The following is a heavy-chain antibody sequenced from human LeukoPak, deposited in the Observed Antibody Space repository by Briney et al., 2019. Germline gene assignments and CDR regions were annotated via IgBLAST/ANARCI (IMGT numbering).Heavy chain of an antibody. CDR2: IYTSGGT. Sequence: SETLSLICTVSGDSISSYYWSWIRQPPGKGLEWIGYIYTSGGTNYIPFLKGRVTISIDTSKNQFSLKLSSVTAADSAVYYCARLTRLSTSPDRYYLDYWGQGTLVTVSS. D-gene: IGHD6-6*01. CDR1: GDSISSYY. J-gene: IGHJ4*02. V-gene: IGHV4-4*09. CDR3: ARLTRLSTSPDRYYLDY.